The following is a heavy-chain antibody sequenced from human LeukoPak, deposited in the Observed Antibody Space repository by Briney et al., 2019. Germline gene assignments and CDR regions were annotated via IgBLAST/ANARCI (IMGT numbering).Heavy chain of an antibody. J-gene: IGHJ4*02. Sequence: GGSLRLSCAASGFTFSSYAMHWVRQAPGKGLMWVSRMSGDGSSTNYADSVKGRFTISRDNAKNTLYLQMNSLRVEDTAVYYCARALSNTVRGVGDYWGQGTLVTVSS. V-gene: IGHV3-74*01. D-gene: IGHD3-10*01. CDR2: MSGDGSST. CDR1: GFTFSSYA. CDR3: ARALSNTVRGVGDY.